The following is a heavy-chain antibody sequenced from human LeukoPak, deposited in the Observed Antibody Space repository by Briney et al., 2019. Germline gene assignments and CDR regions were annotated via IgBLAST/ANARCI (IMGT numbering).Heavy chain of an antibody. J-gene: IGHJ4*02. CDR2: ISGSGGGT. D-gene: IGHD5-18*01. V-gene: IGHV3-23*01. Sequence: TGGSLRLSCAASGFTFSSYAMSWVRQAPGKGLEWVSAISGSGGGTYYADSVKGRFTISRDNSKNTLYLQMNSLRAEDTAVYYCAKVKRAMDPYYFDYWGQGTLVTVSS. CDR3: AKVKRAMDPYYFDY. CDR1: GFTFSSYA.